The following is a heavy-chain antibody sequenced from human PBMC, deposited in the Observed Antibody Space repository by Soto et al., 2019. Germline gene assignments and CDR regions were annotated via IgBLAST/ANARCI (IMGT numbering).Heavy chain of an antibody. Sequence: QVQLQESGPGLVKPSQTLSLTCTVSGGSISSGDIHWTWIRQHPGKGLEWIGYIYYSGSTYYNPSLKSRVTISMDTSENQFSLKLSSVTAAVTAVYYCAKGHSSATSLDSWGQGILVTVSS. CDR2: IYYSGST. D-gene: IGHD6-25*01. CDR1: GGSISSGDIH. CDR3: AKGHSSATSLDS. V-gene: IGHV4-31*03. J-gene: IGHJ4*02.